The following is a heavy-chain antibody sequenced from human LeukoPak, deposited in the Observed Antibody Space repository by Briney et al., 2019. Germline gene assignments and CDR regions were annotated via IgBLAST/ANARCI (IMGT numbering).Heavy chain of an antibody. Sequence: SVKVSCKASGGTFSSYVVSWVRQAPGQGLEWMGGIIPIFDTANYAQKFQGRVTITADKSTSTAYMELSSLSSEDTAVYYCARLRMVRGVIITNNWFDPWGQGTLVTVSS. CDR2: IIPIFDTA. J-gene: IGHJ5*02. D-gene: IGHD3-10*01. CDR1: GGTFSSYV. V-gene: IGHV1-69*06. CDR3: ARLRMVRGVIITNNWFDP.